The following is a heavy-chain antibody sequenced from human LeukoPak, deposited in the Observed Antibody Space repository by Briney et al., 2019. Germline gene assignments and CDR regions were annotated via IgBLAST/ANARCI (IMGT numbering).Heavy chain of an antibody. Sequence: GGSLRLSCTVSGFTVSSNYMSWVRQAPGKGLEWVSVIYSGGSTYYADSVKGRFTISRDNSKNTLYLQMNSLRAEDTAVYYCARYSSWCAFDIWGQGTMVTVSS. CDR2: IYSGGST. CDR3: ARYSSWCAFDI. D-gene: IGHD6-13*01. J-gene: IGHJ3*02. CDR1: GFTVSSNY. V-gene: IGHV3-53*01.